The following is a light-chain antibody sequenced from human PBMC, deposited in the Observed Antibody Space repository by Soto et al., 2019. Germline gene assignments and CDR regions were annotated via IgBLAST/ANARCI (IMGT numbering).Light chain of an antibody. CDR3: CSYTRTGTLV. V-gene: IGLV2-14*03. CDR1: GSDVGGYNY. Sequence: QSALTQPASVSGSPGQSITISCTGTGSDVGGYNYVSWYQQHPGKAPKVLIYEVSKRPSGVSSRFSGSKSGNTASLTISGLQAEDEADYYCCSYTRTGTLVFAGGTKLTVL. CDR2: EVS. J-gene: IGLJ2*01.